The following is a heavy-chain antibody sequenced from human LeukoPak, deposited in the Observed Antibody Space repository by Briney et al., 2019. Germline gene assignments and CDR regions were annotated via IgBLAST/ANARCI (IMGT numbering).Heavy chain of an antibody. CDR2: IYYSGST. D-gene: IGHD3-10*01. V-gene: IGHV4-59*01. Sequence: SETLSLTCTVSGGSISDYYWSWTRQPPGKGLEWIGYIYYSGSTSYNPSLKSRVTISVDTSKNQFSLSLRSVTAADTAVYFCARAAYGSGGIFDYWGQGGLVTVSS. CDR3: ARAAYGSGGIFDY. J-gene: IGHJ4*02. CDR1: GGSISDYY.